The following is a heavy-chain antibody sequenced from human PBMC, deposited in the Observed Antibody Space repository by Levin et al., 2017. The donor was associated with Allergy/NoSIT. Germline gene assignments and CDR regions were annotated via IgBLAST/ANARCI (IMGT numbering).Heavy chain of an antibody. V-gene: IGHV3-74*01. CDR1: GFTFSSYW. J-gene: IGHJ4*02. D-gene: IGHD5-18*01. Sequence: GGSLRLSCAASGFTFSSYWMHWVRQAPGKGLVWVSRINSDGSSTNYADSVKGRFTISRDNAKNTLYLQMNSLRAEDTAVYYCARGGGYTYGPLDYWGQGTLVTVSS. CDR3: ARGGGYTYGPLDY. CDR2: INSDGSST.